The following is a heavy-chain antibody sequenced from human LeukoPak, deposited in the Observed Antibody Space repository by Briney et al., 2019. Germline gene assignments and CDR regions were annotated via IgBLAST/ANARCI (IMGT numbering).Heavy chain of an antibody. J-gene: IGHJ4*02. Sequence: SETLSLTCSISGGSISNNYWSWIRQPPGKGLEWIGYIYYSGSTNYNPSLKSRITISVDTSKNQFSLKLSSVTAADTAVYYCARTDNSGYHDYWGQGILVTVSS. CDR1: GGSISNNY. D-gene: IGHD3-22*01. V-gene: IGHV4-59*01. CDR2: IYYSGST. CDR3: ARTDNSGYHDY.